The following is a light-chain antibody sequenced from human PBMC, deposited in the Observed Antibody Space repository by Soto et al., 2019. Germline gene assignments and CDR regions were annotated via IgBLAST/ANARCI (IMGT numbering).Light chain of an antibody. CDR1: SSIVGGYDH. V-gene: IGLV2-11*01. J-gene: IGLJ1*01. CDR2: DVN. CDR3: CSYAGSYTYV. Sequence: QSVLTQPRSVSGSPGQSVTISCTGTSSIVGGYDHVSWYQQYPGKAPKLMIYDVNRRPSGVSDRFSGSKSGNTASLTISGLQAEDEADYYCCSYAGSYTYVFGTGTKVTVL.